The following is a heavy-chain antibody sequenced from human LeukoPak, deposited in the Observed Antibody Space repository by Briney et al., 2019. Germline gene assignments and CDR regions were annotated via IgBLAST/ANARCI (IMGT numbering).Heavy chain of an antibody. CDR1: GGSISSSSYY. V-gene: IGHV4-39*07. Sequence: SETLSLTCTVSGGSISSSSYYWAWIRQPPGKGLEWIGEINHSGSTNYNPSLKSRVTISVDTSKNQFSLKLSSVTAADTAVYYCARGNTAMVRDFDYWGQGTLVTVSS. J-gene: IGHJ4*02. D-gene: IGHD5-18*01. CDR2: INHSGST. CDR3: ARGNTAMVRDFDY.